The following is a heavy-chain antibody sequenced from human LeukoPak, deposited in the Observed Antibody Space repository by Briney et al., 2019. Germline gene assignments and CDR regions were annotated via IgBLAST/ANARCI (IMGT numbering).Heavy chain of an antibody. J-gene: IGHJ6*03. CDR2: IYYSGST. V-gene: IGHV4-59*01. CDR3: ARMPVTIQNYYYYMDV. CDR1: GGSISSYY. D-gene: IGHD4-11*01. Sequence: SETLSLTCTVSGGSISSYYWSWIRQPPGKGLEWIGYIYYSGSTNYNPSLKSRVTISVDTSKNQFSLKLSSVTAADTAVYYCARMPVTIQNYYYYMDVWGKGTTVTVSS.